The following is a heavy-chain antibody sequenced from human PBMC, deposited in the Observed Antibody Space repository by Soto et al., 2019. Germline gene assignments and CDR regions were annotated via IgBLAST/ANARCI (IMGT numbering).Heavy chain of an antibody. CDR3: ARSTDSGYDSTSLGY. Sequence: GESLKISCKGSGYSFTSYWIGWVRQMPGKGLEWMGIIYPGDSDTRYSPSFQGXXXXSADQSISTAYLQWSRLKASDTAMYYCARSTDSGYDSTSLGYWGQGTLVTVSS. J-gene: IGHJ4*02. V-gene: IGHV5-51*01. CDR1: GYSFTSYW. D-gene: IGHD5-12*01. CDR2: IYPGDSDT.